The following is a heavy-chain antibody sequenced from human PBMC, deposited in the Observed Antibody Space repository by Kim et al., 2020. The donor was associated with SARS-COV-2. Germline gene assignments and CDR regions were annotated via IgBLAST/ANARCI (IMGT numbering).Heavy chain of an antibody. V-gene: IGHV3-23*01. D-gene: IGHD3-10*01. Sequence: YADSVKGRFTLSRDNSKNTLYLQMNSLRAEDTAVYYCAKAVRGVIRGFDYWGQGTLVTVSS. CDR3: AKAVRGVIRGFDY. J-gene: IGHJ4*02.